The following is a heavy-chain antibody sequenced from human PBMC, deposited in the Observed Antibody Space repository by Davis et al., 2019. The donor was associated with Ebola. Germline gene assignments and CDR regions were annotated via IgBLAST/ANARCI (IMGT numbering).Heavy chain of an antibody. Sequence: GGSLRLSCAASGFMFSTYAMHWVRQAPGKGLEWVAVISKDGSNEDYADSVRGRFTISRDNAKNSLYLQMNSLRDEDTAVYYCARHDDYWGQGTLVTVSS. CDR2: ISKDGSNE. V-gene: IGHV3-30*04. J-gene: IGHJ4*02. CDR3: ARHDDY. CDR1: GFMFSTYA.